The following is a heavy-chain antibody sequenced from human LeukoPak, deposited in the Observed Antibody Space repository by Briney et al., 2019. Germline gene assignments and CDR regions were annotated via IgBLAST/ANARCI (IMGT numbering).Heavy chain of an antibody. Sequence: PGGSLRLSCAASGFTFSSYAMHWVRQAPGKGLEWVAVISYDGSNKYYADSVKGRFTISRDNSKNTLYLQMNSLRAEDTAVYYCAREAGNYYDSSGYPTPLWYWGQGTLVTVSS. CDR2: ISYDGSNK. D-gene: IGHD3-22*01. CDR1: GFTFSSYA. CDR3: AREAGNYYDSSGYPTPLWY. V-gene: IGHV3-30*04. J-gene: IGHJ4*02.